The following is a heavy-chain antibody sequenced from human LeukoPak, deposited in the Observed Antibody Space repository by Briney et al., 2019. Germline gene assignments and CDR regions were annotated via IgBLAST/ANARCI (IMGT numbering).Heavy chain of an antibody. CDR2: IYPGDSDT. CDR3: ASTRYCSGGSCYSPGGAFDI. D-gene: IGHD2-15*01. V-gene: IGHV5-51*01. Sequence: GESLKISCKGSGYSFTSYWIGWVRQMPGKGLEWMGIIYPGDSDTRYSPSLQGQVTISADKSISTAYPQWSSLKASDTAMYYCASTRYCSGGSCYSPGGAFDIWGQGTMVTVSS. J-gene: IGHJ3*02. CDR1: GYSFTSYW.